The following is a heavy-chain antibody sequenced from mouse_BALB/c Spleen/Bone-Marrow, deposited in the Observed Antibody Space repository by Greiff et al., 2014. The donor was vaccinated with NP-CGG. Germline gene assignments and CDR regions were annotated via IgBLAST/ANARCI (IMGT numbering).Heavy chain of an antibody. CDR2: IYPGYGDT. V-gene: IGHV1-80*01. J-gene: IGHJ2*01. CDR3: SRRRPGFDY. CDR1: GYAFSSYW. Sequence: VQLQQSGAELVRPGSSVKISCKASGYAFSSYWMNWVKQRPGQGLEWIGQIYPGYGDTNYNGKFKGKATLTADKSSSTAYMQLSSLTSEVYSVYFCSRRRPGFDYWGQGTTLTVSS.